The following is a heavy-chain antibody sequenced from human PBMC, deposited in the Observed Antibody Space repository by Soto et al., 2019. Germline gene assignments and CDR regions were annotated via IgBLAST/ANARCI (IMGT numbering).Heavy chain of an antibody. V-gene: IGHV4-39*01. CDR3: ARGTVTGSSYTTDFDY. J-gene: IGHJ4*02. Sequence: LQLQESGPGLVKPSETLSLTCTVSGGAISSSSYYWGWIRQPPGKGLEWIGSIYYSGSTYYNPSLKSRVTISVDTSNNQFSLKLTSVTAADTALYYCARGTVTGSSYTTDFDYWGQGTLVTVSS. D-gene: IGHD1-1*01. CDR2: IYYSGST. CDR1: GGAISSSSYY.